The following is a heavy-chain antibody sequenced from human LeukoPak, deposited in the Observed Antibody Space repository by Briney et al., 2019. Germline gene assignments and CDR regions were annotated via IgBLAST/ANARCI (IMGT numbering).Heavy chain of an antibody. Sequence: GGSLRLSCAASGFTFSSYAMSWVRQAPGKGLEWVSAISGSGGSTYYADSVKGRFTISRDNSKNTLYLQMNSLRAEDTAVYYCARDGGDYGYGMDVWGQGTTVTVSS. CDR2: ISGSGGST. CDR3: ARDGGDYGYGMDV. CDR1: GFTFSSYA. V-gene: IGHV3-23*01. D-gene: IGHD4-17*01. J-gene: IGHJ6*02.